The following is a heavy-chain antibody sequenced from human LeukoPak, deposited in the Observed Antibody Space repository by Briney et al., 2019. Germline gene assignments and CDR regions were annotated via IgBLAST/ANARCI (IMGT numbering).Heavy chain of an antibody. CDR3: AKDQKYGVSGGLDC. CDR1: GFTFSSYA. CDR2: ISGSGGST. D-gene: IGHD4-17*01. Sequence: GGSLRLSCAASGFTFSSYAMSWVRQAPGKGLEWVSAISGSGGSTYYADSVKGRFTISRDNSKNTLYLQMNSLRAEDTAVYYCAKDQKYGVSGGLDCWGQGTLVTVSS. J-gene: IGHJ4*02. V-gene: IGHV3-23*01.